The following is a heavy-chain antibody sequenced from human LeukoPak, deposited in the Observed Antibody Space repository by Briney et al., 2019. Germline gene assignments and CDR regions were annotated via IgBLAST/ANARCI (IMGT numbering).Heavy chain of an antibody. CDR3: TRAEIVGATFFDY. CDR1: GFTLGDYA. Sequence: PGRSLRLSCTASGFTLGDYAMSWVRQAPGKGLEWVGFIRSKAYGGTTEYAASVKGRFTISRDDSKSIAYLQMNSLKTEDTAVYYCTRAEIVGATFFDYWGQGTLVTVSS. V-gene: IGHV3-49*04. CDR2: IRSKAYGGTT. D-gene: IGHD1-26*01. J-gene: IGHJ4*02.